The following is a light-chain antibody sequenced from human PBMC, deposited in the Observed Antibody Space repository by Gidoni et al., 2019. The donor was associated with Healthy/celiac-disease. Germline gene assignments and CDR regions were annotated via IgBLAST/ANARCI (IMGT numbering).Light chain of an antibody. V-gene: IGLV3-1*01. J-gene: IGLJ2*01. CDR3: QAWDSSTVV. CDR2: QDS. CDR1: KLGDKY. Sequence: SYELTPPPSVSVSPGQTASITCSGDKLGDKYACWYQQKPGQSPVLVIYQDSKRPSGIPERFSGSNSGNTATLTISGTQAMDEADYYCQAWDSSTVVSGGGTKLTVL.